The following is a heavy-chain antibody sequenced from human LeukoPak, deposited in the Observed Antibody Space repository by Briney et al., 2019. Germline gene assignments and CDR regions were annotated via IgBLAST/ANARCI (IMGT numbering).Heavy chain of an antibody. V-gene: IGHV3-30-3*01. Sequence: SGGSLRLSCAASGFTFSSYAMHWVRQAPGKGLEWVAVISYDGSNKYYADSVKGRFTISRDNSKNTLYLQMNSLRAEDTAVYYCARASDYYDSSGAFDYWGQGTLVTVSS. CDR3: ARASDYYDSSGAFDY. J-gene: IGHJ4*02. D-gene: IGHD3-22*01. CDR2: ISYDGSNK. CDR1: GFTFSSYA.